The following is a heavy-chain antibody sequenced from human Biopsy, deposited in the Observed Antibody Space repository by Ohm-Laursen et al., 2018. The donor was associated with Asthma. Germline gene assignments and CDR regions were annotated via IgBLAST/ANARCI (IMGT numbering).Heavy chain of an antibody. J-gene: IGHJ6*02. V-gene: IGHV1-69*01. CDR2: LIPVLGTP. D-gene: IGHD5-12*01. CDR1: GGSFSNYA. Sequence: SSVKVSCKASGGSFSNYAISWVRQAPGQGLEWMGGLIPVLGTPDHAQMFEGRVTITADESTSTAYMELSSLSSEDTAVYYCARGYSGSDRIVYYYSGLEVWGQGATVTVSS. CDR3: ARGYSGSDRIVYYYSGLEV.